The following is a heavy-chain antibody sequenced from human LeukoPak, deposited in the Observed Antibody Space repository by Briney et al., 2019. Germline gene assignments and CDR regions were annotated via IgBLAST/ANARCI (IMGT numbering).Heavy chain of an antibody. CDR1: GFPFSSYG. CDR2: ISSSGSYI. CDR3: ARRDVYNVLDY. V-gene: IGHV3-21*01. D-gene: IGHD5-24*01. J-gene: IGHJ4*02. Sequence: GGSLRLSCAASGFPFSSYGMNWVRQAPGKGLEWVSSISSSGSYIYHADSVKGRFTIPRDNAKNSLFLQMNSLRAEDTAVYYCARRDVYNVLDYRGQGTLVTVSS.